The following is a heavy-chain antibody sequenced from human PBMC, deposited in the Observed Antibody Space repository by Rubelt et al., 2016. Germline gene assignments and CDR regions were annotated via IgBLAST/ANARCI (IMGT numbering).Heavy chain of an antibody. CDR2: ISSGSSTK. D-gene: IGHD2/OR15-2a*01. CDR3: ARRPENNRGIDY. J-gene: IGHJ4*02. V-gene: IGHV3-48*04. Sequence: FISSGSSTKYYADSVKGRFTISRDNAKSTVFLQMNSLTAEDTAVYFCARRPENNRGIDYWGQGTLVTVSS.